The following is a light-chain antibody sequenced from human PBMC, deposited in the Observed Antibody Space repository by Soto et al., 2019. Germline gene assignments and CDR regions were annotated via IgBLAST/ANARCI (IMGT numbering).Light chain of an antibody. CDR1: QSVGNN. J-gene: IGKJ1*01. V-gene: IGKV3-20*01. CDR2: GAS. Sequence: EIVLTQSPGTLSLSPGAIATLSCRASQSVGNNLAWYQQKPGQAPRLLIHGASTRATGIPARFSGSGSGTDFTLTISRLEPEDFAVYYCHHFGSLPETFGQGTKVDI. CDR3: HHFGSLPET.